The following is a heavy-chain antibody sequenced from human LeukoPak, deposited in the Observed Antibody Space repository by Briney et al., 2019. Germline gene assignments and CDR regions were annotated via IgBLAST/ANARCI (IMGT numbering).Heavy chain of an antibody. CDR2: IYSGGGT. CDR1: GFTVSSNY. D-gene: IGHD5-24*01. CDR3: ARHQGDGYNRKSR. Sequence: PGGSLRLSCAASGFTVSSNYMSWVRQAPGKGLEWVSVIYSGGGTYYADSVKGRFTISRDSSKNTLYLQMNSLRAEDTAVYYCARHQGDGYNRKSRWGQGTLVTVSS. J-gene: IGHJ4*02. V-gene: IGHV3-53*01.